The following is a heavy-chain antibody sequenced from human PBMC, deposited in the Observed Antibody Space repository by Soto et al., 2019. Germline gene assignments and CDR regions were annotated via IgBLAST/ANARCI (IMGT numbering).Heavy chain of an antibody. Sequence: QPQLQESGPGLVKPSETLSLMCTVSGDSISSSPYYWGWIRQPPGKGLEWIATISSSGSTYYNPSLRSRVTISVDTSKNQFSLKVSSVTAADTAVYYCARCSYSSGWCDRRGQGTLVTVSS. D-gene: IGHD6-19*01. V-gene: IGHV4-39*01. CDR1: GDSISSSPYY. J-gene: IGHJ5*02. CDR2: ISSSGST. CDR3: ARCSYSSGWCDR.